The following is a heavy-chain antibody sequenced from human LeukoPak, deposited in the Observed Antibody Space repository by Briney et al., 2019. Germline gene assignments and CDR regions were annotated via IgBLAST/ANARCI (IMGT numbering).Heavy chain of an antibody. CDR3: AGGRRDSGSYGSFVYYYYYYMDV. Sequence: PSETLSLTCTVSGGSISSYYWSWIRQPAGKGLEWIGRIHTSGSTNYNPSLKSRVTMSVDTSKNQFSLKLSSVTAADTAVYYCAGGRRDSGSYGSFVYYYYYYMDVWGKGTTVTVSS. D-gene: IGHD3-10*01. CDR1: GGSISSYY. J-gene: IGHJ6*03. V-gene: IGHV4-4*07. CDR2: IHTSGST.